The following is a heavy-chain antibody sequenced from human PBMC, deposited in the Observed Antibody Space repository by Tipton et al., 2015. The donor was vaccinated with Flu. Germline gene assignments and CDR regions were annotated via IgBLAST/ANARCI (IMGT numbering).Heavy chain of an antibody. Sequence: TLSLTCTVSGGSLSSFYWSWIRQPAGKGLEWIGGINTSGSTNYNPSLKSRLSMSVDTAKSQFSLKLTSVTAADTAVYYCARGSGSGSYVIFDFWGQGTLVTVSS. J-gene: IGHJ4*02. CDR3: ARGSGSGSYVIFDF. CDR2: INTSGST. CDR1: GGSLSSFY. V-gene: IGHV4-4*07. D-gene: IGHD3-10*01.